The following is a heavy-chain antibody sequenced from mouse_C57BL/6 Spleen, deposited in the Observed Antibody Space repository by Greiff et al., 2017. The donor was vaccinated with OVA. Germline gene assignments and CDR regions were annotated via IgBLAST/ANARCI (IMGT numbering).Heavy chain of an antibody. CDR3: ARWEGDSFAY. J-gene: IGHJ3*01. CDR1: GFTFTDYY. Sequence: EVMLVESGGGLVQPGGSLSLSCAASGFTFTDYYMSWVRQPPGKALEWLGFIRNKANGYKTEYSASVKGRFTISRDNSQSILYLQMNALRAEDSATYYCARWEGDSFAYWGQGTLVTVSA. D-gene: IGHD2-13*01. CDR2: IRNKANGYKT. V-gene: IGHV7-3*01.